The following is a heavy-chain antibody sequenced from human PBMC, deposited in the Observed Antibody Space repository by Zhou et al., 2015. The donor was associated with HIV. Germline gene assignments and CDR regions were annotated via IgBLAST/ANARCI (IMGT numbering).Heavy chain of an antibody. CDR2: IWYDGSNK. CDR1: GFTFGDYP. D-gene: IGHD3-22*01. Sequence: VQLVESGGGLVQPGRSLRLSCTASGFTFGDYPMSWFRQAPGKGLEWVAVIWYDGSNKYYADSVKGRFTISRDNSKNTLYLQMNSLRAEDTAVYYCAREADYYDSSGYQPYNWFDPWGQGTLVTVSS. CDR3: AREADYYDSSGYQPYNWFDP. V-gene: IGHV3-33*01. J-gene: IGHJ5*02.